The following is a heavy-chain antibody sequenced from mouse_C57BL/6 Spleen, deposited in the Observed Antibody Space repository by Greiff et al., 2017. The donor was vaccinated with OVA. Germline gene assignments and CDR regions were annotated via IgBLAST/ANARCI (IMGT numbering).Heavy chain of an antibody. Sequence: QVQLQQPGAELVKPGASVKLSCKASGYTFTSYWMQWVKQRPGQGLEWIGEIDPSDSYTNYNQKFKGKATLTVDTSSSTAYMQLSSLTSEDSAVYDCARSELRKAMDYWGQGTSVTVSS. J-gene: IGHJ4*01. CDR2: IDPSDSYT. CDR3: ARSELRKAMDY. D-gene: IGHD1-1*01. V-gene: IGHV1-50*01. CDR1: GYTFTSYW.